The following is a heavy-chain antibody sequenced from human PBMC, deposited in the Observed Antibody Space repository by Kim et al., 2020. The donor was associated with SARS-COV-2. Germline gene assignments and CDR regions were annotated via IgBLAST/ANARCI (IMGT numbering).Heavy chain of an antibody. CDR3: ARNARRY. V-gene: IGHV4-31*03. CDR1: GDSITSVGFY. CDR2: IFYSGST. J-gene: IGHJ4*03. Sequence: SETLSLTCTVSGDSITSVGFYWSWLRQYPGKGPEWIGYIFYSGSTSYTPSLKSRIAISRETSKNQLSLRLISVTAADTAIYYCARNARRY.